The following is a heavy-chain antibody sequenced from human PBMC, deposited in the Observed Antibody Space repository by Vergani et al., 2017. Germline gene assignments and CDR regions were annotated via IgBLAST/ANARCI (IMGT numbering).Heavy chain of an antibody. CDR1: RFDFSDYY. D-gene: IGHD3-3*01. Sequence: VQLVESGGGLVKPGGSLRLSCAASRFDFSDYYMSWIRQAPGKGLEWFSYISNSGNTINYADSVKGRFIVSRDNAKKSLYLQMNSLRVEDTAVYYCASGSSGFFTLTSPNWFDPWGQGTLVTVS. J-gene: IGHJ5*02. CDR2: ISNSGNTI. CDR3: ASGSSGFFTLTSPNWFDP. V-gene: IGHV3-11*04.